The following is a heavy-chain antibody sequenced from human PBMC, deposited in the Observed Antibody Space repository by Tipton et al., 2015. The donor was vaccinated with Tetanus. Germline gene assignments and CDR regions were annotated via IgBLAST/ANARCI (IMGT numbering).Heavy chain of an antibody. D-gene: IGHD6-19*01. Sequence: QLVQSGAEVKKPGASVKVSCKASGYTFTNYGISWVRQAPGQGLEWMGWDSGYSGNTIYARKVQGRVTMTTDTSTNTAYLELRSLRSDDTAVYFCARLVKQWLVPEDYWGQGTLVTVS. CDR3: ARLVKQWLVPEDY. CDR2: DSGYSGNT. V-gene: IGHV1-18*01. J-gene: IGHJ4*02. CDR1: GYTFTNYG.